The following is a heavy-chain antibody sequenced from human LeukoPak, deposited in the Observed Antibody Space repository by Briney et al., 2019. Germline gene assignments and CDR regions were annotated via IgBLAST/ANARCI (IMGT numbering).Heavy chain of an antibody. CDR2: INHSGST. Sequence: SETLSLTCSVYGGSFSGYYWSWIRQPPGKGLEWIGEINHSGSTNYNPSLKSRVTISVDTSKNQFPLKLSSVTAADTAVYYCARGRTGITIFGVVIIHSGMDVWGKGTTVTVSS. CDR1: GGSFSGYY. D-gene: IGHD3-3*01. J-gene: IGHJ6*04. CDR3: ARGRTGITIFGVVIIHSGMDV. V-gene: IGHV4-34*01.